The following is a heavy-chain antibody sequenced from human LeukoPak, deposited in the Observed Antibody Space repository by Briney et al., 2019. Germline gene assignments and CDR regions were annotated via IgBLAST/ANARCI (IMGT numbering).Heavy chain of an antibody. D-gene: IGHD5-24*01. CDR2: IYYSGTT. V-gene: IGHV4-59*08. CDR3: ARQERRDGYPKRAFDI. CDR1: GDSISSFY. Sequence: NPSETLSLTCIVSGDSISSFYWSWIRQPPGKGLGWIGYIYYSGTTKYSPSLKSRVTISVDTSKNQFSLKRSSVTAADTAVYYCARQERRDGYPKRAFDIWGQGTMVTVSS. J-gene: IGHJ3*02.